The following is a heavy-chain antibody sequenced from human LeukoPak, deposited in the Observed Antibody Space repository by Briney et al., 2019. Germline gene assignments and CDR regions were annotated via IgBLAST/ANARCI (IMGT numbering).Heavy chain of an antibody. V-gene: IGHV4-59*01. D-gene: IGHD3-9*01. CDR1: GGSINSYY. CDR3: ARLTGYSSESWFDP. CDR2: IYYSGST. Sequence: PSETLSLTCTVSGGSINSYYWSWIRQPPGKGLEWIGYIYYSGSTNYNPSLKSRVTISVHTSKNQFSLKLSSATAADTAVYYCARLTGYSSESWFDPWGQGTLVTVSS. J-gene: IGHJ5*02.